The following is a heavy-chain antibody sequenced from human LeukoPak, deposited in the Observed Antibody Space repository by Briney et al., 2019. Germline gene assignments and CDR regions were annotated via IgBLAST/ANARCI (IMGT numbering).Heavy chain of an antibody. CDR3: ARLDYGGTEYFQH. V-gene: IGHV1-2*06. Sequence: SSVKVSCKASGYTFTGYYMHWVRQAPGQGLEWMGRINPNSGGTNYAQKFQGRVTMTRDTSISTAYMELSRLRSDDTAVYYCARLDYGGTEYFQHWGQGTLVTVSS. CDR2: INPNSGGT. D-gene: IGHD4-23*01. CDR1: GYTFTGYY. J-gene: IGHJ1*01.